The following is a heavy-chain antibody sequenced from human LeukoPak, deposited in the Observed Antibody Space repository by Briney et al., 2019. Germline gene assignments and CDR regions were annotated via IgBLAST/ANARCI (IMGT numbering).Heavy chain of an antibody. J-gene: IGHJ4*02. D-gene: IGHD2-2*01. Sequence: YPSETLSLTCTVSGGSISSYYWSWIRQPPGKGLEWIGYIYYSGSTNYNPSLKSRVTISVDTSKNQFSLKLSSVTAADTAVYYCAKIYCSGITCYVDFWGQGTLVTVSS. CDR2: IYYSGST. CDR1: GGSISSYY. V-gene: IGHV4-59*12. CDR3: AKIYCSGITCYVDF.